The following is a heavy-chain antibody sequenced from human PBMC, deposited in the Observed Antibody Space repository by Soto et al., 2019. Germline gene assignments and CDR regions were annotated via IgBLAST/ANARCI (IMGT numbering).Heavy chain of an antibody. D-gene: IGHD2-15*01. CDR3: AKEDCSGGSCHDSFSYYYYYYMDV. J-gene: IGHJ6*03. Sequence: GSLRLSCVVSGFTFEGYAMHWVRQVPGKGLEWVSAISGSGGSTYYADSVKGRFTISRDNSKNTLYLQMNSLRAEDTAVYYCAKEDCSGGSCHDSFSYYYYYYMDVWGKGTTVTVSS. CDR1: GFTFEGYA. CDR2: ISGSGGST. V-gene: IGHV3-23*01.